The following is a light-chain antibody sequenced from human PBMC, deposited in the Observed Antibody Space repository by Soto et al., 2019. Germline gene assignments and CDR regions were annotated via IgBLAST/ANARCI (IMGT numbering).Light chain of an antibody. CDR1: QDVSSSY. Sequence: EIVLTQSPATLSLSPGERATLSCRASQDVSSSYLAWYQQKLGQAPRLLMYGTSNRATGIPDRFSGSGSGTDFTLTISRLEPEDSAVYYCQQYGNSPRTFGPGTKVDIK. CDR2: GTS. V-gene: IGKV3-20*01. J-gene: IGKJ1*01. CDR3: QQYGNSPRT.